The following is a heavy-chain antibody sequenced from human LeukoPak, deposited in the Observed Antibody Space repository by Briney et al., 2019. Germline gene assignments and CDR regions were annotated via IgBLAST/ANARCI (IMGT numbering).Heavy chain of an antibody. CDR2: IYSSGST. CDR1: GGSISSYY. D-gene: IGHD3-10*01. V-gene: IGHV4-59*01. CDR3: ARLVGGAFDI. Sequence: TSETLSLTCTVSGGSISSYYWSWIRHPPGKGLEWIGYIYSSGSTNYTPSLKSRVTISVDTSKNQFSLKLSSVPPPDPPVYYWARLVGGAFDIWGQGTMVTVSS. J-gene: IGHJ3*02.